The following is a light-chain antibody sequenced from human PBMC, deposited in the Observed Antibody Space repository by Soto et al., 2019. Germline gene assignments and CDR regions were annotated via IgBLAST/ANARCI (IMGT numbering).Light chain of an antibody. V-gene: IGLV2-23*03. CDR1: SSDVGSYNL. CDR3: CSYAHISTFVV. Sequence: QSALTQPASVSGSPGQSITISCTETSSDVGSYNLVSWYQQHPGKAPKLMIYEGSKRPSGVSNRFSGSKSGNTASLTISGLQAEDEADYYCCSYAHISTFVVFGGGTKLTVL. J-gene: IGLJ2*01. CDR2: EGS.